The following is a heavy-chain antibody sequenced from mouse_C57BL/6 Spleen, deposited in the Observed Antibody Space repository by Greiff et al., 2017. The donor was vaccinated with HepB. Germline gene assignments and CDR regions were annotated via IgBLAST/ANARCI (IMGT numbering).Heavy chain of an antibody. CDR3: ARSYGNPYAMDY. CDR2: IYPGDGDT. V-gene: IGHV1-80*01. CDR1: GYAFSSYW. Sequence: QVHVKQSGAELVKPGASVKISCKASGYAFSSYWMNWVKQRPGKGLEWIGQIYPGDGDTNYNGKFKGKATLTADKSSSTAYMPLSSLTSEDSAVYFCARSYGNPYAMDYWGQGTSVTVSS. J-gene: IGHJ4*01. D-gene: IGHD2-1*01.